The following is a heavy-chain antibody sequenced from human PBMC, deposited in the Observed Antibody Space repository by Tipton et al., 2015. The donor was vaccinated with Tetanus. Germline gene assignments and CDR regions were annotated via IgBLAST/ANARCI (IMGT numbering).Heavy chain of an antibody. CDR3: AREPSFGEYDS. CDR1: GFTFSAYR. D-gene: IGHD3-10*01. Sequence: QVQLVQSGGGVVQSGRSLRLSCAASGFTFSAYRMHWVRQAPGKGLEWVAAITDDGNTKYYPDSGSGRFTISRDISKSTLYLDMSSLRTEDTAVYYCAREPSFGEYDSWGQGTLVSVSS. J-gene: IGHJ4*02. V-gene: IGHV3-30-3*01. CDR2: ITDDGNTK.